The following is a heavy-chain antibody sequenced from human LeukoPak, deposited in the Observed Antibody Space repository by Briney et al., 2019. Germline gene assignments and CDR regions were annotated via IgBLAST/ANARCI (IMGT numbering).Heavy chain of an antibody. V-gene: IGHV5-51*01. CDR1: GYSFTSYW. CDR3: ARQTAMGRSGDY. Sequence: GESLKISWKASGYSFTSYWIGGVRQMPGKGLGWMGIIDPSDSETRYTPSFQGQVTISVAKSLTTADLQWNSLKASDTAMYYCARQTAMGRSGDYWGQGTLVTVSS. CDR2: IDPSDSET. D-gene: IGHD5-18*01. J-gene: IGHJ4*02.